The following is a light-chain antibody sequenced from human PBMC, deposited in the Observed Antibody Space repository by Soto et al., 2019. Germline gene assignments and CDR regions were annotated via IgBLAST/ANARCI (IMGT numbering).Light chain of an antibody. J-gene: IGLJ1*01. CDR3: SSYTSSSTGYV. Sequence: QSVLTQPASVSGSPGQSITISCTGTSSDVGGYNYVSWYQQHPGKAPKLMIYEVSNRPSGVSNRFSGSKSGTTASLTISGIQAEDDADYYCSSYTSSSTGYVFGTWTKVTVL. CDR1: SSDVGGYNY. CDR2: EVS. V-gene: IGLV2-14*01.